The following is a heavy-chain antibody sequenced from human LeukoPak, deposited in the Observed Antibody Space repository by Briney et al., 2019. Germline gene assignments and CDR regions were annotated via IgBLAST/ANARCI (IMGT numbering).Heavy chain of an antibody. CDR3: ARGLDPIVAWTGFDH. D-gene: IGHD3-22*01. V-gene: IGHV3-7*04. Sequence: GGSLRLSCAASGFTFSSYWMSWVRQAPGKGLEWVANIKQDGSEKYYVDSVKGRFTISRDNAKNSLYLQMNSLRAEDTAVYYCARGLDPIVAWTGFDHWGQGTLVTVSS. CDR2: IKQDGSEK. J-gene: IGHJ4*02. CDR1: GFTFSSYW.